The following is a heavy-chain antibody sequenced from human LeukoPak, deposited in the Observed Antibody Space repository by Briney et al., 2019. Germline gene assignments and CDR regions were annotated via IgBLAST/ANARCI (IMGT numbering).Heavy chain of an antibody. V-gene: IGHV3-23*01. CDR2: ISGSGGST. CDR3: AAPYYYDSSGYYYDGAFDI. CDR1: GFTLSSYA. Sequence: GGSLRLSCAASGFTLSSYAMSWVRQAPGKGLEWVSAISGSGGSTYYADSVKGRFTISRDNSKNTLYLQMNSLRAEDTAVYYCAAPYYYDSSGYYYDGAFDIWGQGTMVTVSS. J-gene: IGHJ3*02. D-gene: IGHD3-22*01.